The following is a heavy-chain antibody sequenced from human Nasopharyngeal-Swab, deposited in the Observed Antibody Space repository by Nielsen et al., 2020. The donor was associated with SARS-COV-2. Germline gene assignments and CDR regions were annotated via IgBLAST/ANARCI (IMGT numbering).Heavy chain of an antibody. CDR3: ARDGLDYDFWSAYFMDV. V-gene: IGHV3-21*01. D-gene: IGHD3-3*01. CDR1: DSTFNNYN. CDR2: ISSSSSYI. Sequence: GGPLRPSVPPPDSTFNNYNVNWFRQAPGEGLECVSSISSSSSYIYYADSVKGRFTISRDNAKNSLYLQMNSLRAEDTAVYYCARDGLDYDFWSAYFMDVWGQGTTVTVSS. J-gene: IGHJ6*02.